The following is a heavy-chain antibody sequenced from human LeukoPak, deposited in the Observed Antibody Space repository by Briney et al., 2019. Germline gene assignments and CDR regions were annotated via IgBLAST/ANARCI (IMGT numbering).Heavy chain of an antibody. J-gene: IGHJ6*04. D-gene: IGHD2-2*01. CDR3: ARDCSSTSCYGVVGMDV. CDR2: IYYRGST. CDR1: GGSISSYY. V-gene: IGHV4-59*01. Sequence: SETLSLTCTVSGGSISSYYWSWIRQPPGKGLEWIGYIYYRGSTNYNPSLKSRVTISVDTSKNQFSLKLSSVTAADTAVYYCARDCSSTSCYGVVGMDVWGKGTTVTVSS.